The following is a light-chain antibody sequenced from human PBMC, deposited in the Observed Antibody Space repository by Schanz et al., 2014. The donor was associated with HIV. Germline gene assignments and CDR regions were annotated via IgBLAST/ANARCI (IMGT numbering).Light chain of an antibody. CDR3: LQQNTYPLT. Sequence: EIVMTQSPATLSVSPGERATLSCRASQSVSSNLAWYQQKPGQAPRLLIYGASTRATGIPARFSGSGSGTEFTLTISSLQSEDFATYYCLQQNTYPLTFGQGTRLEVK. CDR1: QSVSSN. V-gene: IGKV3-15*01. CDR2: GAS. J-gene: IGKJ5*01.